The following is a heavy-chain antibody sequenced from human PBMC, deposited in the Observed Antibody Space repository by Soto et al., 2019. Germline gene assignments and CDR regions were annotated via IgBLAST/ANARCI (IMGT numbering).Heavy chain of an antibody. Sequence: QVQLVQSGAEVKKPGASVKVSCKASGYTFTSYGISWVRQAPGQGLEWMGWISGYNGNRNYAQKLQGRVTMTTDTSTRKAYMELRSLRSDDTDVYYCSRAWGYFGDYWGQGTLVTVSS. J-gene: IGHJ4*02. V-gene: IGHV1-18*01. D-gene: IGHD2-15*01. CDR2: ISGYNGNR. CDR3: SRAWGYFGDY. CDR1: GYTFTSYG.